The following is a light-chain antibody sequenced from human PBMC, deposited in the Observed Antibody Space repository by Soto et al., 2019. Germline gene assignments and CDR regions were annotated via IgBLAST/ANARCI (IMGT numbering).Light chain of an antibody. CDR1: SSDVGGYNY. CDR2: DVS. Sequence: QSALTQPASVSGSPGQSITISCTGTSSDVGGYNYVSWYQQHPGKAPKVMIYDVSNRPSGVSNRFSGSKSGNTASLTISGRQAEDEADYYCSSYTSSSTLVLFGGGTKLTVL. J-gene: IGLJ2*01. CDR3: SSYTSSSTLVL. V-gene: IGLV2-14*01.